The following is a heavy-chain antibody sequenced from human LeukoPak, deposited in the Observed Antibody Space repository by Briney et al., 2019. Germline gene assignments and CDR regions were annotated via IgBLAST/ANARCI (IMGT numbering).Heavy chain of an antibody. D-gene: IGHD3-16*01. V-gene: IGHV1-69*05. J-gene: IGHJ6*03. CDR2: IIPIFGTA. CDR3: ASLLGGDSYYMDV. CDR1: GGTFSSYA. Sequence: SVKVSCKASGGTFSSYAISWVRQAPGQGLEWMGGIIPIFGTANYAQKFQGRVTITTDESTSTAYMELSSLRSEDTAVYYCASLLGGDSYYMDVWGKGTTVTVSS.